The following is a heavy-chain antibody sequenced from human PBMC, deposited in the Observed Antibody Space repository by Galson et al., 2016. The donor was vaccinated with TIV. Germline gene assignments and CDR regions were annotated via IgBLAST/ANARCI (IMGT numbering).Heavy chain of an antibody. CDR2: VSWTGTYT. CDR3: AKGLSQSIDTYENIAFDI. Sequence: SLRLSCAASGFVFGDFAMTWVRQVPGKGLEWVSGVSWTGTYTKYADSVKGRFTISRDNAKKSLYLQMTSLRVEDTALYYCAKGLSQSIDTYENIAFDIWGQGTLVTVSS. D-gene: IGHD5-18*01. J-gene: IGHJ3*02. CDR1: GFVFGDFA. V-gene: IGHV3-20*04.